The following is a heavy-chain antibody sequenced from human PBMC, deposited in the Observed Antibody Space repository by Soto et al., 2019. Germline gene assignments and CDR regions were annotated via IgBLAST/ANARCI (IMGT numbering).Heavy chain of an antibody. CDR1: GCSFGTYT. CDR2: IIPIFGTV. J-gene: IGHJ6*02. D-gene: IGHD1-1*01. Sequence: SVKVSCKASGCSFGTYTTSWVRQAPGQGLEWVGGIIPIFGTVNYAQKLQGRVTITADESTSTAYMELRNLKSEDTAVYYCTRDRGGTRTYYAMHVWGHWTTVTV. V-gene: IGHV1-69*13. CDR3: TRDRGGTRTYYAMHV.